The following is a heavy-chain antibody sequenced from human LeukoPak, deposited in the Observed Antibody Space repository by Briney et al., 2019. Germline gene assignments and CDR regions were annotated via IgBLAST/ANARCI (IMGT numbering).Heavy chain of an antibody. J-gene: IGHJ4*02. CDR1: GFTLSSSW. Sequence: PGPSLRLSCAAAGFTLSSSWIHWARQAPRKGLVWVSHIDSDGTGTSYADSVTDRLTISRDNAKNTLYLQMTSLRAEDTAVYYCARDPREWEKPVDYWGQGTLVTVSS. D-gene: IGHD1-26*01. CDR2: IDSDGTGT. CDR3: ARDPREWEKPVDY. V-gene: IGHV3-74*01.